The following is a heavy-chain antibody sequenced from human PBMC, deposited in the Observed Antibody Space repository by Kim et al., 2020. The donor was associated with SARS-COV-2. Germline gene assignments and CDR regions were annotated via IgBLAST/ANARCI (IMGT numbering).Heavy chain of an antibody. V-gene: IGHV3-30*04. CDR1: GFTFSCYA. CDR3: ARDSLPTVTTGAFVI. Sequence: GGSLRLSCAASGFTFSCYAMHWVRQAPGKGLEWVAVISYDGSNKYYADSVKGRVTISRDNSKNTLYLQMNSLSAEDTAVYYCARDSLPTVTTGAFVIWG. D-gene: IGHD4-17*01. CDR2: ISYDGSNK. J-gene: IGHJ3*02.